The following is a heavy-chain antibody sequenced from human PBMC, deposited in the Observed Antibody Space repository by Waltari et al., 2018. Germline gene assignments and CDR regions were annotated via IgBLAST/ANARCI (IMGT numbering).Heavy chain of an antibody. CDR2: IYSAAST. J-gene: IGHJ3*02. Sequence: EVQLVESGGGLVQPGGSLRLSCAASGFTVSSNYMSWVRQAPGKGLEWVSVIYSAASTYYADSVKGRFTISRHNSKSTLYLQMNSLRAEDTAVYYCARDPIAASEAFDIWGQGTMVTVSS. CDR1: GFTVSSNY. CDR3: ARDPIAASEAFDI. D-gene: IGHD6-25*01. V-gene: IGHV3-53*04.